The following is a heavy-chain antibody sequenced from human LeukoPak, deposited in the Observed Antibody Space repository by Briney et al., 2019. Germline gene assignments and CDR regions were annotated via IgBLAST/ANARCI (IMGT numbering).Heavy chain of an antibody. CDR1: GDSVSSNSAA. CDR2: TYYRSMWYY. D-gene: IGHD6-19*01. Sequence: SQTLSLTYAISGDSVSSNSAAWNWIRQSPSRGLEWLGRTYYRSMWYYDYAVSVESRITINPETSKNRFSLLLNSVTPEDTAVYYCARMRAVGVPRNFDSWGQGTLVTVSS. J-gene: IGHJ4*02. V-gene: IGHV6-1*01. CDR3: ARMRAVGVPRNFDS.